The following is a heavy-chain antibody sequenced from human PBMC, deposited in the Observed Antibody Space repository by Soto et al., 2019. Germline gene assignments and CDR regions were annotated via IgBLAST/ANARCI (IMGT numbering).Heavy chain of an antibody. Sequence: SETLSLTCAVSDGSFTDSYWSWIRQPPGKGLEWIGEINHGGHTNYNPSLKSRVTISVDASKTQFSLNLTSLTAADTAVYYCAKGVVAGTNWFDPWGQGTLVTVSS. V-gene: IGHV4-34*01. D-gene: IGHD2-15*01. J-gene: IGHJ5*02. CDR1: DGSFTDSY. CDR3: AKGVVAGTNWFDP. CDR2: INHGGHT.